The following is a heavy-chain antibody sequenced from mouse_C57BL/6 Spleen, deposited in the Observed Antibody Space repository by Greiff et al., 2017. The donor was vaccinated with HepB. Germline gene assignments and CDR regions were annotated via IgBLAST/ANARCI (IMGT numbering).Heavy chain of an antibody. CDR2: ISSGGSYT. J-gene: IGHJ3*01. D-gene: IGHD1-1*01. V-gene: IGHV5-6*01. Sequence: EVQRVESGGDLVKPGGSLKLSCAASGFTFSSYGMSWVRQTPDKRLEWVATISSGGSYTYYPDSVKGRFTISRDNAKNTLYLQMSSLKSEDTAMYYCARLLGSSPFAYWGQGTLVTVSA. CDR3: ARLLGSSPFAY. CDR1: GFTFSSYG.